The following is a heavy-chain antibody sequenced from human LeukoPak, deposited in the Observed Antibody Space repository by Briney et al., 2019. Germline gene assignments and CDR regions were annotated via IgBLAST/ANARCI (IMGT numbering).Heavy chain of an antibody. CDR3: ARHMIQLCAFHH. Sequence: SETLSLTCTVSGGSISNYYWSSIRQPAGKGLEWIRSIYYSGSTYYNPSLKSRVTISVDTSKNQFSLKLSSVTAADTAVHYCARHMIQLCAFHHWPQETLVPVSS. J-gene: IGHJ4*02. V-gene: IGHV4-59*05. D-gene: IGHD5-18*01. CDR2: IYYSGST. CDR1: GGSISNYY.